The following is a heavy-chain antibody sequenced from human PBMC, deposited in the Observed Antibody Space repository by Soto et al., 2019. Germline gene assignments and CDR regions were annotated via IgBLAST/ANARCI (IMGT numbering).Heavy chain of an antibody. CDR2: MYYSGST. CDR3: ARVPDY. Sequence: PSETLSLTCAVYGGSISSYYWSWIRQPPGKGLEWIGYMYYSGSTNYNPSLKSRVTISIDTSKNQFSLKLNSVTAADTAVYYCARVPDYWGQGTLVTVSS. V-gene: IGHV4-59*01. CDR1: GGSISSYY. J-gene: IGHJ4*02. D-gene: IGHD2-2*01.